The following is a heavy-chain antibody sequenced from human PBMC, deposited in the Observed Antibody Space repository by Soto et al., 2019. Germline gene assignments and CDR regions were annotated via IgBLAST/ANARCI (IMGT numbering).Heavy chain of an antibody. CDR2: NYYSGST. CDR1: GGSISSGGYY. D-gene: IGHD6-19*01. J-gene: IGHJ4*02. Sequence: QVQLQESGPGLVKPSQTLSLTCTVSGGSISSGGYYWSWIRRHPGKGMEWIGYNYYSGSTYYNPSLTSRVTISVDTFKIQLSLKLSSVTAADTAVYYCATSESSGSPYYFDYWGQGTLVTVSS. CDR3: ATSESSGSPYYFDY. V-gene: IGHV4-31*03.